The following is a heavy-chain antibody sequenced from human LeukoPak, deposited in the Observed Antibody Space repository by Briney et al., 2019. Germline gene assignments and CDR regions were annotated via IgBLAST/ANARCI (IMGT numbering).Heavy chain of an antibody. D-gene: IGHD3-10*01. J-gene: IGHJ3*02. CDR1: GGSISSYY. CDR3: ARVGMRRDAFDI. Sequence: SETLSLTCTVSGGSISSYYWSWIRQPPGKGLEWIGYIYYSGSTNYNPSLKSRVTISVDTSKNQFSLKLGSVTAADTAVYYCARVGMRRDAFDIWGQGTMVTVSS. CDR2: IYYSGST. V-gene: IGHV4-59*01.